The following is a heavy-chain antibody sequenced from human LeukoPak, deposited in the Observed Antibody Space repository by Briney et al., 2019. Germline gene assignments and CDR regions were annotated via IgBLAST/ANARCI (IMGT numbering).Heavy chain of an antibody. V-gene: IGHV4-39*01. CDR2: ISDSGST. D-gene: IGHD3-9*01. CDR3: ARHGQGLRYFDWMSFDS. Sequence: PSGTLSLTCTVSGGSISRSIYFWGWIRQPPGKGLEWIGDISDSGSTYYSPSLKSRVTISVDTSRNQFSLNLNSVTATDTAVYYCARHGQGLRYFDWMSFDSWGQGAPVTVSS. J-gene: IGHJ4*02. CDR1: GGSISRSIYF.